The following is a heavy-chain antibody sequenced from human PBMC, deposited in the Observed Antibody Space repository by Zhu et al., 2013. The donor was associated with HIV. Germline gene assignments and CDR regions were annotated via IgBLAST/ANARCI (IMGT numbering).Heavy chain of an antibody. CDR3: ARVVYSSAWYEFGY. V-gene: IGHV1-2*02. J-gene: IGHJ4*02. D-gene: IGHD6-13*01. CDR2: INPNSGGT. Sequence: QVQLVQSGAEVKKPGASVKVSCKASGYTFTSYYMHWVRQAPGQGLEWMGWINPNSGGTNYAQKFQGRVTMTRDTSTSTAYMELSRLRSDDTAVYYCARVVYSSAWYEFGYWGQGNLVTVSS. CDR1: GYTFTSYY.